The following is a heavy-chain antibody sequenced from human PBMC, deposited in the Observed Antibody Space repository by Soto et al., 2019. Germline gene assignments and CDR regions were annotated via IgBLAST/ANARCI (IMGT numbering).Heavy chain of an antibody. CDR3: ARSIYSSVWVPYGLDV. D-gene: IGHD6-19*01. CDR2: IYHSGTT. Sequence: PSETLSLTCTVSGGSVSSGSYYWSWVRQPPGMGLEWIGEIYHSGTTHYNPSLKSRVIISLDKSKNQFSLNLNSVTDADTAVYYCARSIYSSVWVPYGLDVWGQGTTVTVSS. V-gene: IGHV4-39*07. CDR1: GGSVSSGSYY. J-gene: IGHJ6*02.